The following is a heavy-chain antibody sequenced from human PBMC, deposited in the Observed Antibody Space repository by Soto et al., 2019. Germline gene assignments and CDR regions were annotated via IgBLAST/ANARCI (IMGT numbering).Heavy chain of an antibody. CDR2: IYHSGST. CDR1: GGSISSSNW. V-gene: IGHV4-4*02. D-gene: IGHD6-13*01. Sequence: SETLSLTCAVSGGSISSSNWWSWVRQPPGKGLEWIGEIYHSGSTNYNPSLKSRVTISVDKSKNQFSLKLSSVTAADTAVYYCARTGSSWIILKQNYYHYVMAVCGQGTTVPGSS. J-gene: IGHJ6*02. CDR3: ARTGSSWIILKQNYYHYVMAV.